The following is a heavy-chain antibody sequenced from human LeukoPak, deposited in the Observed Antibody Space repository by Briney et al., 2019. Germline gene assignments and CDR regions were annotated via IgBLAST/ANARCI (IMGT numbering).Heavy chain of an antibody. Sequence: PGGSLRLSCAASGFTFSSYAMSWVRQAPGKGLEWVSAISGSGGSTYYADSVKGRFTISRDNAKNSLYLQMNSLRAEDTALYYCAKDSLFQYYDFWSGYFVYWGQGTLVTVSS. CDR3: AKDSLFQYYDFWSGYFVY. D-gene: IGHD3-3*01. CDR1: GFTFSSYA. CDR2: ISGSGGST. J-gene: IGHJ4*02. V-gene: IGHV3-23*01.